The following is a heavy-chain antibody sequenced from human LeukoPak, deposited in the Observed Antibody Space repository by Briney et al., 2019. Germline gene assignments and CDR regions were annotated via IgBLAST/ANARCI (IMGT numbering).Heavy chain of an antibody. V-gene: IGHV5-51*01. D-gene: IGHD3-10*01. Sequence: GESLKISCKGSGYSLTSYWIGWVRQMPGKGLEWMGIIYPGDSDTRYSPSFQGQVTISADKSISTAYLQWSSLKASDTAMYYCAKTYYYGSGSPNYFDYWGQGTLVTVSS. CDR1: GYSLTSYW. CDR3: AKTYYYGSGSPNYFDY. CDR2: IYPGDSDT. J-gene: IGHJ4*02.